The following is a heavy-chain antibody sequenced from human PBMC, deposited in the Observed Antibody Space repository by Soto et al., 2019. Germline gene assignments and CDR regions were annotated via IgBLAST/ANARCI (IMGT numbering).Heavy chain of an antibody. D-gene: IGHD6-19*01. CDR3: VRDKSVAGPSTFDY. J-gene: IGHJ4*02. CDR2: INSDGSGT. CDR1: GFTFRNYW. Sequence: EVQLVESEGGLVQPGGSLRLSCAASGFTFRNYWMHWVRQAPGKGLVWVSRINSDGSGTIYADSVKGRFTLSRDNAKNTLYLQMNSLRVEDTAVYYCVRDKSVAGPSTFDYWGQGTLGTVSS. V-gene: IGHV3-74*01.